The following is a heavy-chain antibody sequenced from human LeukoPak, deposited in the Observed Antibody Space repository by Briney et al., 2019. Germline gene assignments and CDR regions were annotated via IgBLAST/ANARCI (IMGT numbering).Heavy chain of an antibody. CDR2: IYSSGNT. Sequence: SETLSLTCTVSGVSFSSYYWTWIRQPAGKGLEWIGRIYSSGNTNYNPSLESRVTMSIDTSKKQISLKLTSVTAADTAVYYCARERGNLRGDAFDIWGQGTMVTVSS. CDR3: ARERGNLRGDAFDI. V-gene: IGHV4-4*07. J-gene: IGHJ3*02. CDR1: GVSFSSYY. D-gene: IGHD1-26*01.